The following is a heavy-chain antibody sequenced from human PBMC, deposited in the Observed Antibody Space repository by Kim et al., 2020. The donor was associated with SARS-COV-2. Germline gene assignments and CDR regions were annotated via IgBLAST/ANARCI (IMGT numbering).Heavy chain of an antibody. CDR1: GGSISSSFNY. Sequence: SETLSLTCTVSGGSISSSFNYWGWIRQPPGKGLEWIGSVYHSGSTYDSPSLKSRVTVSVDTSKNELSLNVTSVTAADTAVYFCARLPHDSSGYVDCWGQGILVTVSS. J-gene: IGHJ4*02. CDR2: VYHSGST. D-gene: IGHD3-22*01. V-gene: IGHV4-39*01. CDR3: ARLPHDSSGYVDC.